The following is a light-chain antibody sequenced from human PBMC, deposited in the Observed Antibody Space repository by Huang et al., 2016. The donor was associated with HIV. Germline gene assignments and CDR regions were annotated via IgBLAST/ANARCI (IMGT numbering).Light chain of an antibody. J-gene: IGKJ4*01. Sequence: IVLTQSPATLSWYPGERVTLSCKASQDIGNYLSWYQQNIGQAPMLLIYDASQRAPGIPVRFSGSGSGTDFTLSISSLESDDFAVYFCQQRFNGVTFGGGTKVEV. CDR1: QDIGNY. CDR2: DAS. V-gene: IGKV3-11*01. CDR3: QQRFNGVT.